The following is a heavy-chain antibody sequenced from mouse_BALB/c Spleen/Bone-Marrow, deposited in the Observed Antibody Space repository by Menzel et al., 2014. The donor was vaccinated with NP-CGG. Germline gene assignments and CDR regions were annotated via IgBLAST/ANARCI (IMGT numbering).Heavy chain of an antibody. CDR2: INPSNGGT. J-gene: IGHJ3*01. Sequence: QVTLKESGAELVKPGASVKLSCKASGYTFTSYYMYWVKQRPGQGLEWIGEINPSNGGTNFNEKFKSKATLTVDKSSSTAYMQLSSLTSEDSAVYYCTRENYGFAYWGQGTLVTVSA. D-gene: IGHD1-1*02. CDR3: TRENYGFAY. CDR1: GYTFTSYY. V-gene: IGHV1S81*02.